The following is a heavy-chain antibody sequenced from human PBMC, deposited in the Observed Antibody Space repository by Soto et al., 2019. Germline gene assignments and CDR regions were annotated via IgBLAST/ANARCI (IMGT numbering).Heavy chain of an antibody. CDR3: ARLEGLATISDYFDF. J-gene: IGHJ4*02. D-gene: IGHD3-9*01. CDR1: GDSINSDKYY. Sequence: SETLSLTCSVSGDSINSDKYYLGWIRQPPGKGLEWIGSIYYRGNTYYNPSLQTRVTISLDKSKSQFSLRLNSVTAADSAVYFCARLEGLATISDYFDFWGQGAQVTVS. V-gene: IGHV4-39*01. CDR2: IYYRGNT.